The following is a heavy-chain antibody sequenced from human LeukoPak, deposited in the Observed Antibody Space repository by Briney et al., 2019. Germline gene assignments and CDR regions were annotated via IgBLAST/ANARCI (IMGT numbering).Heavy chain of an antibody. V-gene: IGHV3-7*03. J-gene: IGHJ4*02. D-gene: IGHD3-22*01. CDR1: GFTFSNYW. CDR2: INGDGSEE. CDR3: ARDYYDSSGQFDY. Sequence: GGSLRLSCAVSGFTFSNYWMTWIRQAPGKGLEWLANINGDGSEEQYVDSVKGRFTISRDNTKNSLYLQMNSLRAEDTAVYYCARDYYDSSGQFDYWGQGTLVTVSS.